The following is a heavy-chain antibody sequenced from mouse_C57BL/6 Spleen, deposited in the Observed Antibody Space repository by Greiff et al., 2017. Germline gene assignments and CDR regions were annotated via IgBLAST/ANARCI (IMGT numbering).Heavy chain of an antibody. V-gene: IGHV1-61*01. CDR3: ARSGYYAMDY. CDR2: IYPSDSET. J-gene: IGHJ4*01. CDR1: GYTFTSYW. Sequence: QVQLQQSGAELVRPGSSVKLSCKASGYTFTSYWMDWVKQRPGQGLEWIGNIYPSDSETHYNQKFKDKATLTVDKSSSTAYMQLSSLTSEDSAVYYCARSGYYAMDYWGQGTSVTVSS. D-gene: IGHD3-1*01.